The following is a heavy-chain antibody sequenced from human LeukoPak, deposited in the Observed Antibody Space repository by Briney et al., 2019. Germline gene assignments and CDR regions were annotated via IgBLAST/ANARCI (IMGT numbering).Heavy chain of an antibody. CDR1: GYTFTSYG. V-gene: IGHV1-18*01. J-gene: IGHJ4*02. CDR2: ISAYNGNT. Sequence: ASVKVSSKTSGYTFTSYGISWVRQAPGQGLEWMGWISAYNGNTDYAQNLQGRVTMTTDTLTSTAYMELRSLRSDDTAVYYCARDQSLVAYSSTWFDYWGQGTPVTVSS. D-gene: IGHD6-13*01. CDR3: ARDQSLVAYSSTWFDY.